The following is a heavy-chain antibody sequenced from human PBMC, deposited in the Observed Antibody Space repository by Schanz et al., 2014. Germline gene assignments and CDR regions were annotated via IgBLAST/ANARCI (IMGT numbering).Heavy chain of an antibody. V-gene: IGHV3-23*04. CDR1: GFNFSSYS. CDR2: ISGGGGTT. CDR3: AKGRFGELSAFDI. Sequence: EVKMVESGGGLVKPGGSLRLSCAASGFNFSSYSLNWVRQAPGKGLEWVSAISGGGGTTYYADSVKGRFTISRDNSKNTLYLQMNSLRAEDTAVYYCAKGRFGELSAFDIWGQGTMVTVSS. J-gene: IGHJ3*02. D-gene: IGHD3-10*01.